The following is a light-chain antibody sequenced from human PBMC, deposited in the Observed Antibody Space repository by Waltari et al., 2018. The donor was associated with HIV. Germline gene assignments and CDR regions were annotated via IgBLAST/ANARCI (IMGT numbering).Light chain of an antibody. Sequence: DIQMTQSPSYMSASVGESVTFTCRSSRTIKTYLNWYQQTLGRPPRLLIFSASSLQSGVSSRFSGGGSGTEFTLTINNLQLEDFAAYCCEQSYDFPRTFGQGT. CDR1: RTIKTY. CDR2: SAS. J-gene: IGKJ2*01. CDR3: EQSYDFPRT. V-gene: IGKV1-39*01.